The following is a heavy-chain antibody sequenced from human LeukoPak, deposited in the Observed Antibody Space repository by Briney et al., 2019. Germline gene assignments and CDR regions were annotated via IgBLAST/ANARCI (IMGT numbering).Heavy chain of an antibody. Sequence: RTSETLSLTCTVSGGSISSYYWSWIRQPPGKGLEWIGYIYYSGSTNYNPSLKSRVTISVDKSKNQFSLKLSSVTAADTAVYYCARSQYSYGYPFDYWGQGTLVTVSS. J-gene: IGHJ4*02. CDR2: IYYSGST. D-gene: IGHD5-18*01. CDR3: ARSQYSYGYPFDY. CDR1: GGSISSYY. V-gene: IGHV4-59*08.